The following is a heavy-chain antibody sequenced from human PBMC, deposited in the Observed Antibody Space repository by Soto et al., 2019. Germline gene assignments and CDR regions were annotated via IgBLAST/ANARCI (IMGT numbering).Heavy chain of an antibody. D-gene: IGHD1-26*01. CDR1: GFSLSDDY. V-gene: IGHV3-72*01. CDR3: ATGVVGAADY. J-gene: IGHJ4*02. Sequence: GYLRLSCAASGFSLSDDYMDWVREAPGKGLQWVGRTRNKADSYTTEYAASVKGRFTISRDDSKNSLYLQMNSLKTEDTAVYYCATGVVGAADYWGQGTLVTVSS. CDR2: TRNKADSYTT.